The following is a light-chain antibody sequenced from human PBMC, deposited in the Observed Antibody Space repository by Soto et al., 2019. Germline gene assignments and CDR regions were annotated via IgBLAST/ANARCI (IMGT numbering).Light chain of an antibody. Sequence: DIQMTQSPSSLSASVGDRVTITCRASQSISSYLNWYQQKPGKAPKLLIYAASSLQSGVPSRFSGSGSWTDFTLTISSLQPEDFATYYCQQSYSTPGTFGQGTKVESK. CDR3: QQSYSTPGT. V-gene: IGKV1-39*01. CDR2: AAS. J-gene: IGKJ1*01. CDR1: QSISSY.